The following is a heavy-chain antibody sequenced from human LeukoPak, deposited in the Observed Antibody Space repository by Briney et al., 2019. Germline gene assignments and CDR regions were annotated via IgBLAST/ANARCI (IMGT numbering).Heavy chain of an antibody. Sequence: GGSLRLSCAASGFTFSSYAMSWVSQAPGKGLEWVSAISGSGGSTYYADSVKGRFTISRDNSKNTLYLQMNSLRAEDTAVYYCAKDGSLDILTGYYSPFDYWGQGTLVTVSS. V-gene: IGHV3-23*01. J-gene: IGHJ4*02. D-gene: IGHD3-9*01. CDR3: AKDGSLDILTGYYSPFDY. CDR2: ISGSGGST. CDR1: GFTFSSYA.